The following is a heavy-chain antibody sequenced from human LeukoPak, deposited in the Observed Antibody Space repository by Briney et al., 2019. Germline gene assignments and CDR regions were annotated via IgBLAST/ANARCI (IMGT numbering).Heavy chain of an antibody. D-gene: IGHD3-22*01. CDR3: ARASYSYDINGWVPFDY. CDR2: INHGGST. CDR1: GGSFSGDF. Sequence: SETLSLTCAVYGGSFSGDFWSWIRQSPGKGLEWIGEINHGGSTTYNPSLQSRVTISGDTSKNQFSLRLSSVTAADTAVYYCARASYSYDINGWVPFDYWGQGTLVTVSS. V-gene: IGHV4-34*01. J-gene: IGHJ4*02.